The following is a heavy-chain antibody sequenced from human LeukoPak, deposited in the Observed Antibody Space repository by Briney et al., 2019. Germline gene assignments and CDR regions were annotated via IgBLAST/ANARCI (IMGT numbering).Heavy chain of an antibody. CDR2: IYYSGST. D-gene: IGHD3-22*01. J-gene: IGHJ4*02. V-gene: IGHV4-39*01. CDR3: ARHGAHYDSSGYYLIHSSPDY. Sequence: PSETLSLTCTVSGGSISSSSYYWGWIRQPPGKGLEWIGSIYYSGSTYYNPSLKSRVTISADTSKNQFSLKLSSVTAADTAVYYCARHGAHYDSSGYYLIHSSPDYWGQGTLVTVSS. CDR1: GGSISSSSYY.